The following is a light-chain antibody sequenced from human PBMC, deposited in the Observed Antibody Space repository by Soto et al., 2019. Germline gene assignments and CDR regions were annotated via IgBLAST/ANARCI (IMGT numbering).Light chain of an antibody. V-gene: IGKV1-39*01. Sequence: IQMTQSPSSLSASVGDRVTITFGARQSISGYLDWYQQKPGKAPELLIYAASYLGNGVASRLSGSGSGTYFTLTISSLQPEGLATYYCQQSYNTPRTFGGGTKVDSK. CDR1: QSISGY. CDR3: QQSYNTPRT. CDR2: AAS. J-gene: IGKJ4*01.